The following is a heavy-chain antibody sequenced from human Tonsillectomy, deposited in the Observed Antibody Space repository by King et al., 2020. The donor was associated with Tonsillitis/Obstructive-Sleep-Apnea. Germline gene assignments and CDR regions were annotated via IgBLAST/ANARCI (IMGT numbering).Heavy chain of an antibody. CDR2: ISSSGII. CDR1: GFTFSDYS. V-gene: IGHV3-48*02. CDR3: AGVQARFHP. Sequence: VQLVESGGGLVQPGGSLRLSCAASGFTFSDYSMNWVRQAPGKGLEWVSYISSSGIIYYADSVKGRFTTSRDNAKNSPFLQMNSLRDEDTAVYFCAGVQARFHPWGQGNPVTVPS. J-gene: IGHJ5*02.